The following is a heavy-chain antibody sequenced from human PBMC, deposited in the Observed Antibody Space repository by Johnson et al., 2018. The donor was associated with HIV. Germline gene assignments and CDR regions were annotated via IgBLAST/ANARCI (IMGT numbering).Heavy chain of an antibody. J-gene: IGHJ3*02. Sequence: VQLVESGGGLVQPGGSLRLSCAASGFTFSNYAMSWVRQAAGKGLEWVSAISGSGGSTYYADSVKGRFTISRDNSKNTLYMQMNSLRVEDTAVYYCATFDACDIWGQGTMVTVSS. CDR3: ATFDACDI. V-gene: IGHV3-23*04. CDR2: ISGSGGST. CDR1: GFTFSNYA.